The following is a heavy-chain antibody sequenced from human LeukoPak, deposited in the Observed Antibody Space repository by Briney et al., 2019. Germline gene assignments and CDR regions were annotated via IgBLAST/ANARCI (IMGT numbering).Heavy chain of an antibody. Sequence: GGSLRLSCAASRFTFSNYAMSWVRQAPGKGLEWISGIRSAVDTTHYADSVKGRFIISRDNSKNTLSLQLNSLRPEDTALYYCAKHFCTGLDCSLFDSWGQGTLVTVSS. CDR2: IRSAVDTT. D-gene: IGHD3/OR15-3a*01. CDR1: RFTFSNYA. CDR3: AKHFCTGLDCSLFDS. J-gene: IGHJ4*02. V-gene: IGHV3-23*01.